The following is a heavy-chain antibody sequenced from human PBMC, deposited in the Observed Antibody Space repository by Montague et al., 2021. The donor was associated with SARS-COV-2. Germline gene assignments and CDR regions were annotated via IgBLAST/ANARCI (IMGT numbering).Heavy chain of an antibody. CDR1: GGSVSTYY. Sequence: SETLSLTCTVSGGSVSTYYWSWLRQPPGKGLEWIGFLYFSGSATTYNPSLKSRVTISIDTSKNQFSLNLSSVAAADTAVYFCARDQGLRGWFGLWGQGTLVAVSS. V-gene: IGHV4-59*02. CDR3: ARDQGLRGWFGL. J-gene: IGHJ5*02. CDR2: LYFSGSAT.